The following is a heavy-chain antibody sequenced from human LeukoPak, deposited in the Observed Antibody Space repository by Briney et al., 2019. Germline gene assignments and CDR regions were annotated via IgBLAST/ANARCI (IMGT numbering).Heavy chain of an antibody. D-gene: IGHD2-21*02. CDR1: GFTFSSYT. J-gene: IGHJ4*02. CDR3: ARGNTVTAIDY. CDR2: ISYDESNK. Sequence: GGSLRLSCAASGFTFSSYTMHWVRQAPGKGLEWVAVISYDESNKYYADSVKGRFTISRDNSKNTLYLQMNSLRAEDTAVYYCARGNTVTAIDYWGQGTLVTVSS. V-gene: IGHV3-30-3*01.